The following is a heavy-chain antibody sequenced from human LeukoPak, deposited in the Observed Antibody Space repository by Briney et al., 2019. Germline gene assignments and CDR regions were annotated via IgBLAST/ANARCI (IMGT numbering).Heavy chain of an antibody. CDR1: GFTFSSYG. Sequence: GGSLRLSCAASGFTFSSYGMHWVRQAPGKGLEWVAVISYDGSNKYYADSVKGRFTISRDNSKNTLYLQMNSLRAEDTAVYYCAKERSSRHYYYYYMDVWGKGTTVTVSS. D-gene: IGHD6-13*01. J-gene: IGHJ6*03. CDR2: ISYDGSNK. V-gene: IGHV3-30*18. CDR3: AKERSSRHYYYYYMDV.